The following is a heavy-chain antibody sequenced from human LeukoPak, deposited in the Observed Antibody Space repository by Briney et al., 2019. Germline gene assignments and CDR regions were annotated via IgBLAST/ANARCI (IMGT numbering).Heavy chain of an antibody. V-gene: IGHV3-23*01. J-gene: IGHJ4*02. Sequence: PGGSLRLSCAASGFTFSSYAMSWVRQAPGKGLEWVSAISGSGGSTYYADSVKGRFTISRDNSKNTLYLQMNSLRGEDTAVYYCASPPRGTRTQNYFDYWGQGTLVTVSS. D-gene: IGHD2-2*01. CDR3: ASPPRGTRTQNYFDY. CDR1: GFTFSSYA. CDR2: ISGSGGST.